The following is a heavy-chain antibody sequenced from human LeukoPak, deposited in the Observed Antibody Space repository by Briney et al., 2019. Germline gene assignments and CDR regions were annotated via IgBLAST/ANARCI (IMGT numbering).Heavy chain of an antibody. Sequence: GGALRLSFAGSEFIFCGYWMEWGRQAPGKGVEWVANIKQDGSEKQYVDSVRGRFTISRDNAKNSLYLQMNSLRVEDTAVYYCARDGFVGAADYWGQGTLVTVSP. D-gene: IGHD6-13*01. CDR1: EFIFCGYW. V-gene: IGHV3-7*01. CDR3: ARDGFVGAADY. J-gene: IGHJ4*02. CDR2: IKQDGSEK.